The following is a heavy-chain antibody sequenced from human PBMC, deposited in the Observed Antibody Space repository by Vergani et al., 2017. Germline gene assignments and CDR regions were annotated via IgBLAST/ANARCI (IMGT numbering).Heavy chain of an antibody. Sequence: QVQLQQWGAGLLKPSETLSLTCAVYGGSFRGYYWSWIRQPPGKGLEWIGEINHSGSTNYNPSLKSRVTISVDTSKNQFSLKLSSVTAADTAVYYCARGPSLHYYYMDVWGKGTTVTVSS. V-gene: IGHV4-34*01. CDR1: GGSFRGYY. J-gene: IGHJ6*03. CDR2: INHSGST. CDR3: ARGPSLHYYYMDV.